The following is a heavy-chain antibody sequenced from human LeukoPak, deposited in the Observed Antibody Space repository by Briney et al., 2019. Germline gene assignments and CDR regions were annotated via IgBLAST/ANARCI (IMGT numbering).Heavy chain of an antibody. D-gene: IGHD4-23*01. V-gene: IGHV3-23*01. CDR3: AKDPNGGCVGAFDT. Sequence: PGGSLRLSCAASGFTFSAYGVTWVRQAPGKGLEWVSSMGVSGDNVHYADSVKGRFAISRDNSKNTLYLQMNGLRAEDAAVYYCAKDPNGGCVGAFDTWGQGTMVIVSS. CDR1: GFTFSAYG. CDR2: MGVSGDNV. J-gene: IGHJ3*02.